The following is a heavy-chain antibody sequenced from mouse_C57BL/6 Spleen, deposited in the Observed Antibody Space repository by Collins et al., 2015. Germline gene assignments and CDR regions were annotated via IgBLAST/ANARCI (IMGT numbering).Heavy chain of an antibody. J-gene: IGHJ2*01. Sequence: EVQLQQSGAELVRPGALVKLSCKASGFNIKDYYMHWVKQRPEQGLEWIGWIDPENGNTIYDPKFQGKASITADTSSNTAYLQLSSLTSEDTAVYYCAIGSGSSYDYWGQGTTLTVSS. D-gene: IGHD1-1*01. CDR1: GFNIKDYY. V-gene: IGHV14-1*02. CDR2: IDPENGNT. CDR3: AIGSGSSYDY.